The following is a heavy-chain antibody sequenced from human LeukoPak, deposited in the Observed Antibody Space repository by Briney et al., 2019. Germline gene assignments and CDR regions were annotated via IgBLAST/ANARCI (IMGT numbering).Heavy chain of an antibody. V-gene: IGHV1-46*01. D-gene: IGHD2-2*01. J-gene: IGHJ5*02. CDR3: AREIVVVPSAMGFDP. CDR1: GYSFTTYY. CDR2: INPSGGST. Sequence: ASVKVSCKASGYSFTTYYIHWVRQAPGQGLEWMGVINPSGGSTSFAQKFQARLTMTRDTSTCTVYMELSGLSSEDTAVYYCAREIVVVPSAMGFDPWGQGTLVTVSS.